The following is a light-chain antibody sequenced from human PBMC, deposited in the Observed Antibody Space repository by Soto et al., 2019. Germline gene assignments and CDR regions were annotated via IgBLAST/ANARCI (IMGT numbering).Light chain of an antibody. CDR3: CSYVGTRVYV. V-gene: IGLV2-23*02. CDR1: SSGVGSYNL. J-gene: IGLJ1*01. Sequence: QSALTQAASVSGSPGQSITISCTGTSSGVGSYNLVSWYRQHPGKAPKLMIYEVSRRPSGVSNRFPGSKSGNTASLTISGLQAEDEADYYCCSYVGTRVYVFGSGTKLTVL. CDR2: EVS.